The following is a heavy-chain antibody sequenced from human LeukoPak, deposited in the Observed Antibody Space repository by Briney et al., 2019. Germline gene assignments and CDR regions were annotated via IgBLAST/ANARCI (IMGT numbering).Heavy chain of an antibody. CDR3: ARDLTAMGHGFDY. J-gene: IGHJ4*02. Sequence: SETLSLTCAVYGGSFSGYYWSWIRQHPGKGLEWIGYIYYSGSTYYNPSLKSRVTMSVDTSKNQFSLKLSSVTAAGTAVYYCARDLTAMGHGFDYWGQGTLVTVSS. V-gene: IGHV4-31*11. CDR2: IYYSGST. D-gene: IGHD5-18*01. CDR1: GGSFSGYY.